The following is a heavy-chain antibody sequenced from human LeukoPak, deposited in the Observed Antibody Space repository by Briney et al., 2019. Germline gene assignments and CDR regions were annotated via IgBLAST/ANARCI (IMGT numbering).Heavy chain of an antibody. CDR3: ATWYSSITRLTKTNYFDY. CDR2: FDPEDGET. Sequence: ASVKVSCKVPGYTLTELSMHWVRQAPGKGLEWMGGFDPEDGETIYAQKFQGRVTMTEDTSTDTAYMELSSLRSEDTAVYYCATWYSSITRLTKTNYFDYWGQGTLVTVSS. V-gene: IGHV1-24*01. J-gene: IGHJ4*02. D-gene: IGHD6-13*01. CDR1: GYTLTELS.